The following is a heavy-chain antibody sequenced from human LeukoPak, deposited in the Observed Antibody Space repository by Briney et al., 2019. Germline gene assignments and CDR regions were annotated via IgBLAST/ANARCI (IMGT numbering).Heavy chain of an antibody. CDR3: ASLFPPGHHDYGDPDY. D-gene: IGHD4-17*01. J-gene: IGHJ4*02. V-gene: IGHV4-39*01. Sequence: PSETLSLTCTVSGGSISSSSYYWGWIRQPPGKGLEWIGSIYYSGSTYYNPSLKSRVTISVDTSKNQFSLKLSSVTAADTAVYYCASLFPPGHHDYGDPDYWGQGTLVTVSS. CDR2: IYYSGST. CDR1: GGSISSSSYY.